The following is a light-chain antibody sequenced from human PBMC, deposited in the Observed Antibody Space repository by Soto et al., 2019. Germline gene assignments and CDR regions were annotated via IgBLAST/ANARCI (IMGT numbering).Light chain of an antibody. CDR2: DVS. J-gene: IGLJ1*01. Sequence: QSALTQPASVSGSPGQSITISCTGTSSDVGGYNYVSWYQQHPGKAPKLMIYDVSNRPSGGSNRFSGSKSGNTASLTIPGLQADGEADYYCSSYTSGSTLLQVLGTGTKRTLL. CDR3: SSYTSGSTLLQV. CDR1: SSDVGGYNY. V-gene: IGLV2-14*01.